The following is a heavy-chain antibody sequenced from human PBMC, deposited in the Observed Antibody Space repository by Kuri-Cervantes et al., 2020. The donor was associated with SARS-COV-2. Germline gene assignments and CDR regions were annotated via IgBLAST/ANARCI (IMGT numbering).Heavy chain of an antibody. CDR3: ARGPWMYYYDSSGYPPFDY. Sequence: GSLRLSCTVSGGSISSGGYYWSWIRQPPGKGREWIGEINHSGSTNYNPSLKSRVTISVDTSKNQFSLKLSSVTAADTAVYYCARGPWMYYYDSSGYPPFDYWGQGTLVTVSS. CDR1: GGSISSGGYY. J-gene: IGHJ4*02. D-gene: IGHD3-22*01. CDR2: INHSGST. V-gene: IGHV4-39*07.